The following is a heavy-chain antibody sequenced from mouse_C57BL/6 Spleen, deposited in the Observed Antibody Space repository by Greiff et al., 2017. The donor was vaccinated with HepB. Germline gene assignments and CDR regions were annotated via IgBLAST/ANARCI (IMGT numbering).Heavy chain of an antibody. D-gene: IGHD1-1*01. CDR2: IDPENGDT. CDR1: GFNIKDDY. Sequence: VQLKESGAELVRPGASVKLSCTASGFNIKDDYMHWVKQRPEQGLEWIGWIDPENGDTEYASKFQGKATITADTSSNTAYLQLSSLTSEDTAVYYCTTAVVGMDYWGQGTSVTVSS. V-gene: IGHV14-4*01. CDR3: TTAVVGMDY. J-gene: IGHJ4*01.